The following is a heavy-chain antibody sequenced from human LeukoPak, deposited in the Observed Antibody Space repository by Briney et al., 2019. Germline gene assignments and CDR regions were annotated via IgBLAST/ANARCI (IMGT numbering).Heavy chain of an antibody. CDR3: ARGADTGYSSDS. CDR1: GFTFSNYW. Sequence: GGSLRLSCAVSGFTFSNYWMHWVRQAPGKGLVWVSRINSDARSTSYADSVKGRFTISRDNAKNTLCLQMNSLRAEDTAVYYCARGADTGYSSDSWGQGTLVTVSS. D-gene: IGHD6-19*01. J-gene: IGHJ5*02. V-gene: IGHV3-74*01. CDR2: INSDARST.